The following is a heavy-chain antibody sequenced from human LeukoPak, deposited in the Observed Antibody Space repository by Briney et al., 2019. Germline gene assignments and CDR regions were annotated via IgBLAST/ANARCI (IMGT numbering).Heavy chain of an antibody. J-gene: IGHJ6*02. CDR3: AKANGSGSYYNPWGYYYYGMDV. Sequence: GASLRLSCAASGFTFSSYAMSWVRQAPGKGLESVSAISGSGGSTYYADSVKGRFTISRDNSKNTLYLQMNSLRAEDTAVYYCAKANGSGSYYNPWGYYYYGMDVWGQGTTVTVSS. CDR2: ISGSGGST. V-gene: IGHV3-23*01. CDR1: GFTFSSYA. D-gene: IGHD3-10*01.